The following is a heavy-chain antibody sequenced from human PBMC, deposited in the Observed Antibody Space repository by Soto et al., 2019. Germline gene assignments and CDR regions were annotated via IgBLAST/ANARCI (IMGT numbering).Heavy chain of an antibody. CDR2: ISYDGSKK. Sequence: QVQLVESGGGVVQPGRSLRLSCAASGFTFSSYGMPWVRQAPGKGLEWVAVISYDGSKKYYADSVKGRFTISRDNSKNTLYLQMNSLRAEDTAVYYCAKAVPHLGTDYWGQGTLVTVSS. CDR3: AKAVPHLGTDY. V-gene: IGHV3-30*18. J-gene: IGHJ4*02. D-gene: IGHD1-1*01. CDR1: GFTFSSYG.